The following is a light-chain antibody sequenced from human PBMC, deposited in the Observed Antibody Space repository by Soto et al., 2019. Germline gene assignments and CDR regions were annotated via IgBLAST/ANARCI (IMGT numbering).Light chain of an antibody. V-gene: IGKV3D-15*01. Sequence: EILLTQSPCTLPLSPGESATLSCRASQSVTSNLAWYQQKPGRAPRLLIYGASTRATGIPARFSGSGSGTEFTLTISSLQYEDFAVYYCQQYKNWPAITFGQGTRLEIK. CDR1: QSVTSN. CDR2: GAS. J-gene: IGKJ5*01. CDR3: QQYKNWPAIT.